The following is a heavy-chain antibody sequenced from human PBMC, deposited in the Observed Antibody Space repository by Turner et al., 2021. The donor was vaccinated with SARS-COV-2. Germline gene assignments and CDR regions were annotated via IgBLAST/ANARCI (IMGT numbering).Heavy chain of an antibody. CDR1: GDSISSYY. CDR3: ARNSPKWYYYDSSGYYDY. Sequence: QVQLQESGPGLVKPSETLSLTCTVSGDSISSYYWSWIRQPAGKGLEWIGSIYYSGSTYYNPSLKSRVTISVDTSKNQFSLKLSSVTAADTAVYYCARNSPKWYYYDSSGYYDYWGQGTLVTVSS. D-gene: IGHD3-22*01. CDR2: IYYSGST. J-gene: IGHJ4*02. V-gene: IGHV4-59*05.